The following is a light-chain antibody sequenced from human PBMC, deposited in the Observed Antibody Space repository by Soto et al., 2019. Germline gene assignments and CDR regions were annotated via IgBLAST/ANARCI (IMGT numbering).Light chain of an antibody. V-gene: IGLV1-40*01. CDR2: ADT. CDR3: QSYDRSLSGHVV. J-gene: IGLJ2*01. Sequence: QSVLTQPPSVSGAPGQRVTISCTGNSSNLGADYDVHWYKQLPGTAPQLLIYADTNRPSGVPDRISGSRSGTSASLAITGLQAEDEAHYYCQSYDRSLSGHVVFGGGTKVTVL. CDR1: SSNLGADYD.